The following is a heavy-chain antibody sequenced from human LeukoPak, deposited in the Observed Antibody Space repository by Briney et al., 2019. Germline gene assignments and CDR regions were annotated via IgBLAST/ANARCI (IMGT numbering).Heavy chain of an antibody. Sequence: PGGSLRLSCAASGFTFSSYAMHWVRRAPGKGLEWVAVISYDGSNKYYADSVKGRFTISRDNSKNTLYLQMNSLRAEDTAVYYCARDRSLDYWGQGTLVTVSS. CDR2: ISYDGSNK. J-gene: IGHJ4*02. V-gene: IGHV3-30-3*01. CDR1: GFTFSSYA. CDR3: ARDRSLDY.